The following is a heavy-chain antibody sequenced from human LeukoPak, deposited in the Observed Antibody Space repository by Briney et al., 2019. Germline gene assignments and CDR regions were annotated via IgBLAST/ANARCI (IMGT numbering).Heavy chain of an antibody. CDR1: GFTFSSYG. Sequence: PGGSLRLSCAASGFTFSSYGMHWVRQAPGKGLEWVAVISYDGSNKYYADSVKGRFTISRDDAKDSLYLQMNSLRAEDTAVYYCARADMTTITYPEYWGQGTPVTVSS. V-gene: IGHV3-30*03. J-gene: IGHJ4*02. CDR3: ARADMTTITYPEY. CDR2: ISYDGSNK. D-gene: IGHD5-24*01.